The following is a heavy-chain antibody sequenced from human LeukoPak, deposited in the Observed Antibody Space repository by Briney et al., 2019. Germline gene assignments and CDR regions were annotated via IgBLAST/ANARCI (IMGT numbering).Heavy chain of an antibody. CDR1: GGSISSSSYY. J-gene: IGHJ4*02. CDR3: ARRQQWLVRFFDY. Sequence: SETLSLTCTVSGGSISSSSYYWGWIRQPPGKGLEWIGSIYYSGSTYYNPSLRSRVTISVDTSKNQFSLKLSSVTAADTAVYYCARRQQWLVRFFDYWGQGTLVTVSS. V-gene: IGHV4-39*01. D-gene: IGHD6-19*01. CDR2: IYYSGST.